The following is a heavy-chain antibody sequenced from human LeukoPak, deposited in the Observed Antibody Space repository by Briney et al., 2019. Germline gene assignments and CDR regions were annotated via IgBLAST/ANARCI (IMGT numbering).Heavy chain of an antibody. CDR1: GGSINNYY. CDR2: IYYSGST. D-gene: IGHD1-1*01. Sequence: SETLSLTCTVSGGSINNYYWGWIRQPPGKGLEWIGSIYYSGSTYYNPSLKSRVTISVDTSKNQFSLKLSSVTAADTAVYYCARLGTEAFDIWGQGTMVTVSS. J-gene: IGHJ3*02. V-gene: IGHV4-39*01. CDR3: ARLGTEAFDI.